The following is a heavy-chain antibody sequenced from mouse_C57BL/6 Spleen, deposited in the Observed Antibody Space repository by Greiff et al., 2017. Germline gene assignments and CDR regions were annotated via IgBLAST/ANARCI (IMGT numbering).Heavy chain of an antibody. CDR3: ARLKLSDWYFDV. V-gene: IGHV1-55*01. D-gene: IGHD1-3*01. CDR2: IYPGSGST. J-gene: IGHJ1*03. CDR1: GYTFTSYW. Sequence: QVQLQQPGAELVKPGASVKMSCKASGYTFTSYWITWVKQRPGQGLEWIGDIYPGSGSTNYNEKFKSKATLTVDTSSSTAYMQRSSLTSEDSAVYYCARLKLSDWYFDVWGTGTTVTVSS.